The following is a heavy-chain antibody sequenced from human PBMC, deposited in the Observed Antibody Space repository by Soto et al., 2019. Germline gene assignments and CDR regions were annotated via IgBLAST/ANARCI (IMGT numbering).Heavy chain of an antibody. D-gene: IGHD5-12*01. CDR3: ARLGSVELATDTNWYFDL. CDR2: ISSSGTT. CDR1: GCSISNYY. Sequence: SETLSLTCTVSGCSISNYYWSWIRQPPGKGLEWIASISSSGTTNFNPSLKSRVTMSLHTSRNQSSLKLTSMTAADTAVYYCARLGSVELATDTNWYFDLWGRGTLVT. V-gene: IGHV4-59*08. J-gene: IGHJ2*01.